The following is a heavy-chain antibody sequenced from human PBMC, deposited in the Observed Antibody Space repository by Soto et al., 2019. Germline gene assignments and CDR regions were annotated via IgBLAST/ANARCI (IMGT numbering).Heavy chain of an antibody. CDR2: ISAYNGNT. CDR1: RYAFASCG. V-gene: IGHV1-18*04. CDR3: ARDYSGTYYYDSSGYGLGY. Sequence: GASVKVSCKESRYAFASCGRRWLQHAPGQWLEWMGWISAYNGNTNYAQKLQGRVTMTTDTSTSTAYMELRSLRSDDTAVYYCARDYSGTYYYDSSGYGLGYWGRGTLVTVSS. J-gene: IGHJ4*02. D-gene: IGHD3-22*01.